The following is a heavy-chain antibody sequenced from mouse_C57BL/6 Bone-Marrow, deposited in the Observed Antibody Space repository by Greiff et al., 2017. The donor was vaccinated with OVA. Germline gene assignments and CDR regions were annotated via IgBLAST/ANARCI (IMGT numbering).Heavy chain of an antibody. CDR3: AGVRGDYFAY. V-gene: IGHV5-4*03. CDR2: ISDGGSYT. CDR1: GFTFSSYA. D-gene: IGHD1-1*01. J-gene: IGHJ3*01. Sequence: EVKLMESGGGLVKPGGSLKLSCAASGFTFSSYAMSWVRQTPEQRLEWVATISDGGSYTYYPDNVKGRFTISRDNAKNNLYLQMRHLKSENTAMYCSAGVRGDYFAYWGQGTLVTVSA.